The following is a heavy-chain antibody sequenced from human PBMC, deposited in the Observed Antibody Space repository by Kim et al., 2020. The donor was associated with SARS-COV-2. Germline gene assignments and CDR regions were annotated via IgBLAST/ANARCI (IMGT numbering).Heavy chain of an antibody. D-gene: IGHD6-19*01. Sequence: SETLSLTCTVSGGSISSSSYYWGWIRQPPGKGLEWIGSVYYSGSTYYNPSLKSRVTISVDTSKNQFSLKLSSVTAADTAVYYCARVGSGWNFDYWGQGTL. CDR3: ARVGSGWNFDY. CDR1: GGSISSSSYY. V-gene: IGHV4-39*01. CDR2: VYYSGST. J-gene: IGHJ4*02.